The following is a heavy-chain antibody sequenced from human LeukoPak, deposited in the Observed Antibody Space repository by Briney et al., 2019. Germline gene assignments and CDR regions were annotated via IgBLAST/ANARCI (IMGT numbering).Heavy chain of an antibody. CDR2: MNPNSGNT. Sequence: ASVNVSCKASGYTFTSYDINWVRQAPGQGLEWMGWMNPNSGNTGYAQKFQGRITMTRNTSISTAYMELSSLRSEDTAVYYCARAGAYYYDSSGYSQDNWGQGTLVTVSS. CDR1: GYTFTSYD. D-gene: IGHD3-22*01. V-gene: IGHV1-8*01. CDR3: ARAGAYYYDSSGYSQDN. J-gene: IGHJ4*02.